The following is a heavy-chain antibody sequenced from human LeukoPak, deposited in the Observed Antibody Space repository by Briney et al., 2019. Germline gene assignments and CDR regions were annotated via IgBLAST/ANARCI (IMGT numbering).Heavy chain of an antibody. CDR1: GCTFTGYY. D-gene: IGHD3-22*01. CDR2: INPNSGGT. J-gene: IGHJ4*02. Sequence: ASVKVSCKASGCTFTGYYMHWVRQAPGQGLEWMGWINPNSGGTNYAQKFQGRVTMTRDTSISTAYMELSRLRSDDTAVYYCARGGQYVLHYDSSGYPPRGHWGQGTLVTVSS. V-gene: IGHV1-2*02. CDR3: ARGGQYVLHYDSSGYPPRGH.